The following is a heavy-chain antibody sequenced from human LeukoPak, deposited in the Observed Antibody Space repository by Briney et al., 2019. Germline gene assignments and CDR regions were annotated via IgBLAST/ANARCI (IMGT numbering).Heavy chain of an antibody. CDR3: ARDCSGGSCYWVFEY. J-gene: IGHJ4*02. D-gene: IGHD2-15*01. CDR2: ISSSSSYI. V-gene: IGHV3-21*01. CDR1: GFTFSSYS. Sequence: GGSLRLSCAASGFTFSSYSMNWVRQAPGKGLEWASSISSSSSYIYYADSVKGRFTISRDNAKNSLYLQMNSLRAEDTAVYYCARDCSGGSCYWVFEYWGQGTLVTVSS.